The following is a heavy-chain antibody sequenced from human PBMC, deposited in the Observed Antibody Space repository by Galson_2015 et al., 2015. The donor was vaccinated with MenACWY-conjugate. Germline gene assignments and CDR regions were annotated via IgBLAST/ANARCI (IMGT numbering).Heavy chain of an antibody. CDR3: ASPPRSEQQLVDGDY. J-gene: IGHJ4*02. V-gene: IGHV3-7*03. CDR1: GFTFSSYW. CDR2: IKQDGSEK. Sequence: SLRLSCAASGFTFSSYWMSWVRQAPGKGLEWVANIKQDGSEKYYVDSVKGRFTISRDNAKNSLYLQMNSLRAEDTAVYYCASPPRSEQQLVDGDYWGQGTLVTVSS. D-gene: IGHD6-13*01.